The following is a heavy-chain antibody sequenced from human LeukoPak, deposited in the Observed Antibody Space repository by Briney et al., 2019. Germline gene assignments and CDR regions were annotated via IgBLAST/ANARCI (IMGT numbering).Heavy chain of an antibody. Sequence: HSGGSLRLSCAASGFTFSSYTMSWVRQAPGKGLEWVSTITTSDGNTYYADSVKGRFTVSRDNSKNSLYLQMNSLRAEDTAVYYCAREWFGEEVVGKYYFDYWGQGTLVTVSS. D-gene: IGHD3-10*01. V-gene: IGHV3-23*01. J-gene: IGHJ4*02. CDR3: AREWFGEEVVGKYYFDY. CDR2: ITTSDGNT. CDR1: GFTFSSYT.